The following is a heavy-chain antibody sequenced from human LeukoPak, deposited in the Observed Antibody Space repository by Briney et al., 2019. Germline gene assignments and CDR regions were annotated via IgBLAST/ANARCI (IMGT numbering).Heavy chain of an antibody. V-gene: IGHV5-10-1*01. CDR3: ARREMTTPYFEY. Sequence: GESLKISCKGSGYSFTSYWISWVRQVPGKGLEWMGRIDPSDSYTNYSPSFRGHVTISVGRSIRTAYLQWSSLKASDTAMYYCARREMTTPYFEYWGQGTLVTVSS. CDR2: IDPSDSYT. CDR1: GYSFTSYW. D-gene: IGHD5-24*01. J-gene: IGHJ4*02.